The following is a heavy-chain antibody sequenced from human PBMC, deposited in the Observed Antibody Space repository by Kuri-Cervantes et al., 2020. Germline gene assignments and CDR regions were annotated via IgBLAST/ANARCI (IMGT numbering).Heavy chain of an antibody. V-gene: IGHV3-21*01. CDR1: GFTFSSYS. D-gene: IGHD6-13*01. CDR2: ISSSSSYI. Sequence: LTCAASGFTFSSYSMNWVRQAPGKGLEWVSSISSSSSYIYYADSVKGRFTISRDNAKNSLYLQMNSLRAEDTAVYYCARGDSSSWSSLYYFDYWGQGTLVTVSS. CDR3: ARGDSSSWSSLYYFDY. J-gene: IGHJ4*02.